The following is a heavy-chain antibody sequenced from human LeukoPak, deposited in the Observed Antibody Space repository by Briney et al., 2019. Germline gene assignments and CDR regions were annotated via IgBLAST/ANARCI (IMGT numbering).Heavy chain of an antibody. CDR3: AKDAEGRGYYLDY. D-gene: IGHD3-22*01. Sequence: GGSLRLSCAASGFTFDDYAMHWVRQAPGKGLEWVSGISWNSGSIGYADSVKGRFTISRDNAKNSLYLQMNSLRAEDTALYYCAKDAEGRGYYLDYWGQGTLVTVSS. CDR2: ISWNSGSI. J-gene: IGHJ4*02. V-gene: IGHV3-9*01. CDR1: GFTFDDYA.